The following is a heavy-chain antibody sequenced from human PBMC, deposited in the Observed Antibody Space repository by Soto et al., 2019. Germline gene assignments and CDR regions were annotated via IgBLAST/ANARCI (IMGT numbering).Heavy chain of an antibody. CDR2: MNAGNFNT. D-gene: IGHD6-19*01. CDR3: ARSPGIAVADY. CDR1: GYTFTSYA. Sequence: GASVKVSCKASGYTFTSYAMHLVRQAPVQILEWMGWMNAGNFNTKYSQKFQGRVTMTMYTSASTSYIELIVLVSEDTCVYYCARSPGIAVADYWGQGTLVTVSS. J-gene: IGHJ4*02. V-gene: IGHV1-3*01.